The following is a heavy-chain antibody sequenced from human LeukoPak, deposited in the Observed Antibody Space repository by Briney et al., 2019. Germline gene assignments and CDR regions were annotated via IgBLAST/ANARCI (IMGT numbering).Heavy chain of an antibody. CDR3: ARDTLNGPFVISLDY. CDR1: GFSFASYE. D-gene: IGHD3-9*01. CDR2: ISSDGRVE. Sequence: PGGSLRLPCAASGFSFASYEMNWVRQAPGKGLEWVSHISSDGRVETYLDSVRGRFTMSRDNAKDLLVLQMNGLRAEDTAVYYCARDTLNGPFVISLDYWGQGALVTVSS. V-gene: IGHV3-48*03. J-gene: IGHJ4*02.